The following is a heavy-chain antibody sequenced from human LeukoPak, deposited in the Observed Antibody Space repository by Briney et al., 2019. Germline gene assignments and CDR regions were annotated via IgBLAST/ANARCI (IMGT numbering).Heavy chain of an antibody. CDR1: GGSISYYY. D-gene: IGHD2-15*01. CDR2: IYYNGSP. V-gene: IGHV4-59*01. J-gene: IGHJ4*02. CDR3: ARKGGHFDY. Sequence: SETLSLTCTVSGGSISYYYWSWIRQSPGKGLEWIGYIYYNGSPNYNPSLKRRVTISVDMSKNQFSLKVTSVTAADTAIYYCARKGGHFDYWGQGTLVTVSS.